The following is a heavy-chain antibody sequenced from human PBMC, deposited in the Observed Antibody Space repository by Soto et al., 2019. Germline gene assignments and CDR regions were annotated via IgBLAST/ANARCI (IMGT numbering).Heavy chain of an antibody. CDR2: IFYTGAT. Sequence: SETLSLTCAVSGDSISSRSHYWNWIRRVPGKGLEFIGYIFYTGATYYNPSLRGRISMSVDTSKNQFSLTLRSVTAADTAIYYCAREGRHSGGMRESWFDPWGQGTLVTVS. CDR3: AREGRHSGGMRESWFDP. CDR1: GDSISSRSHY. J-gene: IGHJ5*02. V-gene: IGHV4-31*11. D-gene: IGHD3-10*01.